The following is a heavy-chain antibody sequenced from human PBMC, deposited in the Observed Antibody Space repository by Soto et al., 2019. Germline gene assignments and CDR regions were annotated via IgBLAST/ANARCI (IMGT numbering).Heavy chain of an antibody. CDR2: ISYDGSNK. J-gene: IGHJ4*02. CDR1: GFTFSSYA. Sequence: QVQLVESGGGVVQPGRSLRLSCAASGFTFSSYAMHWVRQAPGKGLEWVAVISYDGSNKYYADSVKGRFTISRDNSKNTLYLQMNSLRAEDTAVYYCARGPEITMIVVVITPAIDYWGQGTLVTVSS. V-gene: IGHV3-30-3*01. CDR3: ARGPEITMIVVVITPAIDY. D-gene: IGHD3-22*01.